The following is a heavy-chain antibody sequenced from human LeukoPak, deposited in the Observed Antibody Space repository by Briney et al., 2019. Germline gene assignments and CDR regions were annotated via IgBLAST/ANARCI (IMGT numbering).Heavy chain of an antibody. J-gene: IGHJ3*02. CDR2: VSSSGSTI. Sequence: GGSLRLSCAASGFTFSSYEMNWVRQAPGKGLEWVSYVSSSGSTIYHADSVKGRFTISRDNAKNSLYLQMNSLRAEDTAVYYCARDRNAFDIWGQGTMVTVSS. CDR3: ARDRNAFDI. CDR1: GFTFSSYE. V-gene: IGHV3-48*03.